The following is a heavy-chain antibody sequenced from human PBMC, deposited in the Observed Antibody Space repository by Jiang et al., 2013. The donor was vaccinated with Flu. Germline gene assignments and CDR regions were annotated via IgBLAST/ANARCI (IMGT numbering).Heavy chain of an antibody. CDR1: GGTFSSYA. J-gene: IGHJ4*02. Sequence: QLVESGAEVKKPGSSVKVSCKASGGTFSSYAISWVRQAPGQGLEWMGGIIPIFGTANYAQKFQGGVTITADESTSTAYMELSSLRSEDTAVYYCARGPHYYGDRPPLDYWGQGTLVTVSS. D-gene: IGHD4-17*01. CDR3: ARGPHYYGDRPPLDY. V-gene: IGHV1-69*01. CDR2: IIPIFGTA.